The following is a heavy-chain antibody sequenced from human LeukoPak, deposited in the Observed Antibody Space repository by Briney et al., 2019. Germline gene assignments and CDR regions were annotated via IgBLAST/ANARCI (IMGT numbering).Heavy chain of an antibody. V-gene: IGHV3-30-3*01. CDR3: ARDGGGNSHFDY. J-gene: IGHJ4*02. CDR1: GFTFSNYP. D-gene: IGHD4-23*01. Sequence: PGGSLRLSCAASGFTFSNYPLHWVRQAPGKGLEWVAVISYDGRDKHHAESVKGRFTISRDNAKNSLYLQMNSLRAEDTAVYYCARDGGGNSHFDYWGQGTLVTVSS. CDR2: ISYDGRDK.